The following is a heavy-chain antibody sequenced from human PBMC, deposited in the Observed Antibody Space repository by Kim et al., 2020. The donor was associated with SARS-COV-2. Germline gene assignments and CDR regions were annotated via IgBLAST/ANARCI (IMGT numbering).Heavy chain of an antibody. V-gene: IGHV3-11*01. D-gene: IGHD3-10*01. CDR2: ISSSGSTI. CDR3: ARGFGITMVRGVSPLMPYY. Sequence: GGSLRLSCAASGFTFSDYYMSWIRQAPGKGLEWVSYISSSGSTIYYADSVKGRFTISRENAKNSLYLQMNSLRAEDTAVYYCARGFGITMVRGVSPLMPYYWGQGTLVTVSS. J-gene: IGHJ4*02. CDR1: GFTFSDYY.